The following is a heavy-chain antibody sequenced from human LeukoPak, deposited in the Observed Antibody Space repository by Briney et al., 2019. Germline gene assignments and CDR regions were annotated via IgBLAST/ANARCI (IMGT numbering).Heavy chain of an antibody. D-gene: IGHD2-15*01. Sequence: PGGSLRLSCAVSGITLSNYGMSWVRQAPGKGLEWVSAMSGSGGGTYYADSVKGRFTISRDNPKNTLYLQMNSLRVEDTAVYYCAKAGGKYCSGGSCYSVYWGQGTLVTVSS. J-gene: IGHJ4*02. CDR2: MSGSGGGT. CDR3: AKAGGKYCSGGSCYSVY. V-gene: IGHV3-23*01. CDR1: GITLSNYG.